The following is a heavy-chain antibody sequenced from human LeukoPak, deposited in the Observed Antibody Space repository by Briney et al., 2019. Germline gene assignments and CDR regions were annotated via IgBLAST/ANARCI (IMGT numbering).Heavy chain of an antibody. J-gene: IGHJ3*02. D-gene: IGHD1-26*01. CDR1: GFTFSSYR. CDR3: ARDRAGSYFRGAFDI. V-gene: IGHV3-20*04. CDR2: INWNGGST. Sequence: PGGSLRLSCAASGFTFSSYRMSWVRQAPGKGLEWVSGINWNGGSTGYADSVKGRFTISRDNAKNSLYLQMNSLRAEDTALYYCARDRAGSYFRGAFDIWGQGTMVTVSS.